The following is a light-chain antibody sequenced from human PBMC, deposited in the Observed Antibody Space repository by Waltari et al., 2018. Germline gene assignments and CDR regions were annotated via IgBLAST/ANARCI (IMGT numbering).Light chain of an antibody. V-gene: IGLV8-61*01. CDR3: LLYMGSGIWV. CDR1: SVSVSSTYY. CDR2: KIN. J-gene: IGLJ3*02. Sequence: QTVVTQEPSLSVSPGGTVTPACALCSVSVSSTYYPRWYQQTPGQAPHTLMYKINIRSSGVPDRFSGSILGNKAALTITGAQADDESDYYCLLYMGSGIWVFGGGTKLTVL.